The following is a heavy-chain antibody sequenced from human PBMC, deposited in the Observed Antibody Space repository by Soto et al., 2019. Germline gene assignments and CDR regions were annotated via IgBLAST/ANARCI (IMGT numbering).Heavy chain of an antibody. D-gene: IGHD3-3*02. Sequence: GASVKVSCKASGYTFTSYGISWVRQAPGQGLEWMGWISAHNGNTNYAQKLQGRVTMTTDTSTSTAYMELRSLRSDDTAVYYCARAPAISTHDAFDIWGQGTMVTVSS. J-gene: IGHJ3*02. CDR1: GYTFTSYG. CDR2: ISAHNGNT. CDR3: ARAPAISTHDAFDI. V-gene: IGHV1-18*01.